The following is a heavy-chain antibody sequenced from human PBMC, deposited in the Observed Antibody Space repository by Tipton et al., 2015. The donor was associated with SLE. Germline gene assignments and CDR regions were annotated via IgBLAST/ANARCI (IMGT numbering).Heavy chain of an antibody. CDR1: GFTFSSYA. CDR2: IYSGGSST. D-gene: IGHD1-26*01. J-gene: IGHJ4*02. CDR3: AIRGGGSLDY. Sequence: GSLRLSCAASGFTFSSYAMSWVRQAPGKGLEWVSVIYSGGSSTYYADSVKGRFTISRDNSKNTLYLQMNSLRAEDTAVYYCAIRGGGSLDYWGQGTLVTVSS. V-gene: IGHV3-23*03.